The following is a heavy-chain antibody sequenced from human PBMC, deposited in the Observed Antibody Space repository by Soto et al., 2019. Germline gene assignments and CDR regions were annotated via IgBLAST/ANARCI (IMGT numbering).Heavy chain of an antibody. Sequence: EVQLVESGGDLAQPGGSLRLSCAASGFTLSNFWVNWVRQAPGKGLEWVANIKQGGIEKNYVASVKGGFTISRDDTKNSLFLPMNNLRAEDTAVYYCLVTTSAFDIWGRGTTVTVSS. CDR1: GFTLSNFW. V-gene: IGHV3-7*01. D-gene: IGHD4-17*01. CDR2: IKQGGIEK. CDR3: LVTTSAFDI. J-gene: IGHJ3*02.